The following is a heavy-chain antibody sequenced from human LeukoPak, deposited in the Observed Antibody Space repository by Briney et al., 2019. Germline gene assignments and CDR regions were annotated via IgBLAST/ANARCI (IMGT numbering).Heavy chain of an antibody. CDR2: ISGSGGST. V-gene: IGHV3-23*01. CDR3: AKHPWCSGGSCSYYYYYYMDV. D-gene: IGHD2-15*01. J-gene: IGHJ6*03. Sequence: PGGSLRLSCAASGFTFSSYAMSWVRQAPGKGLEWVSAISGSGGSTHYADSVKGRFTISRDNSKNTLYLQMNSLRAEDTAVYYCAKHPWCSGGSCSYYYYYYMDVWGKGTTVTVSS. CDR1: GFTFSSYA.